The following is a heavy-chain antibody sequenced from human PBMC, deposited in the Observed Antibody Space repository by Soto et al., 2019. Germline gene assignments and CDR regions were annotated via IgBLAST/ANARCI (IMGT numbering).Heavy chain of an antibody. V-gene: IGHV3-7*01. Sequence: GGSLRLSCAASGFTFSSYWMSWVRQAPGKGLEWVANIKQDGSEKYYVDSVKGRFTISRDNAKNSLYLQMNSLRAEDTAVYYCAREISLRPLLGDPLLVTDAFDIWGQGTMVTVSS. CDR2: IKQDGSEK. CDR1: GFTFSSYW. D-gene: IGHD4-17*01. J-gene: IGHJ3*02. CDR3: AREISLRPLLGDPLLVTDAFDI.